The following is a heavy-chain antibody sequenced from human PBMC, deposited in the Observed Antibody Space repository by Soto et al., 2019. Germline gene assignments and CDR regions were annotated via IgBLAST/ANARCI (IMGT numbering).Heavy chain of an antibody. J-gene: IGHJ4*02. V-gene: IGHV4-59*01. CDR1: GGSIGSYY. CDR2: IYYSGST. D-gene: IGHD2-2*01. Sequence: SETLSLTCTVSGGSIGSYYWSWIRQPPGKGLEWIGYIYYSGSTNYNPSLKSRVTISVDTSKNQFSLKLSSVTAADTAVYYCARVAVVPAAIFDYWGQGTLVTVSS. CDR3: ARVAVVPAAIFDY.